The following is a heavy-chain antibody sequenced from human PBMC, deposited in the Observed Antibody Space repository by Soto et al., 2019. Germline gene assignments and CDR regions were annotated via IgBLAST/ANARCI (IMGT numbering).Heavy chain of an antibody. CDR1: GGTFSSYA. CDR2: IIPIFGTA. J-gene: IGHJ3*02. Sequence: SVKVSCKASGGTFSSYAISWVRQAPGQGLEWMGGIIPIFGTANYAQRFQGRVTITADESTSTAYMELSSLRSEDTAVYYCASYYDSSGSHAFDIWGQGTMVTVSS. D-gene: IGHD3-22*01. CDR3: ASYYDSSGSHAFDI. V-gene: IGHV1-69*13.